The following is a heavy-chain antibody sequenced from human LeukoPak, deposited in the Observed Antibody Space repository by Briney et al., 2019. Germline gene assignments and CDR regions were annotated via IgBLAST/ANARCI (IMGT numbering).Heavy chain of an antibody. D-gene: IGHD2-15*01. J-gene: IGHJ3*02. Sequence: PGGSLRLSCAASGFTFSSYWMSWVRQAPGKGLEWVANIKQDGSEKYYVDSVKGRFTISRDNAKNSLYLQMNSLRAEDTAVYYCARVLEDTGSIKATFRGYAFDIWGQGTMVTVSS. CDR3: ARVLEDTGSIKATFRGYAFDI. CDR2: IKQDGSEK. V-gene: IGHV3-7*01. CDR1: GFTFSSYW.